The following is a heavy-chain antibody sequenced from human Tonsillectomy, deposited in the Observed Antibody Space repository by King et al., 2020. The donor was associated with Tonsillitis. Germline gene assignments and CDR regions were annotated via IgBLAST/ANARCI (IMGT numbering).Heavy chain of an antibody. CDR1: GFTFSSYW. D-gene: IGHD3-22*01. V-gene: IGHV3-74*01. J-gene: IGHJ4*02. Sequence: EVQLVESGGGLVQPGGSLRLSCAASGFTFSSYWVHWVRQAPGKGLVWVSRINSDGSSTTYADSVKGLFTISRDNAKNTLYLQMNSLRAEDTAVYYCASDPYYYDSSGERYFDFWGQGALVTVSS. CDR2: INSDGSST. CDR3: ASDPYYYDSSGERYFDF.